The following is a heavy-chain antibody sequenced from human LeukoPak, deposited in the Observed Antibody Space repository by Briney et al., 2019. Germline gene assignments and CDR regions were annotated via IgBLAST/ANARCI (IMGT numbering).Heavy chain of an antibody. D-gene: IGHD5-24*01. V-gene: IGHV3-23*01. J-gene: IGHJ4*02. Sequence: GGSLRLSCAASGFTFSSYAMSWVRQAPGKGLEWVSAISGSGGSTYYADSVKGRFTISRDNSNNTLFLQMNSLRAEDTAVYFCAKRDGRYFDSWGQGTLVTVSS. CDR3: AKRDGRYFDS. CDR1: GFTFSSYA. CDR2: ISGSGGST.